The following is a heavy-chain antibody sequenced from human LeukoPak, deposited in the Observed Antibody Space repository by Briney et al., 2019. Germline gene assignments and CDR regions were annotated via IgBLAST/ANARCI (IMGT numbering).Heavy chain of an antibody. CDR1: GGTLSSYA. D-gene: IGHD2-2*02. J-gene: IGHJ4*02. CDR2: IIPIFGTA. Sequence: SVKVSCKASGGTLSSYAISWVRQAPGQGHEWMGGIIPIFGTANYAQKFQGRVTITADESTSTAYMELSSLRSEDTAVYYCARGPKLPIGYCSSTSCYSPFDYWGQGTLVTVSS. V-gene: IGHV1-69*01. CDR3: ARGPKLPIGYCSSTSCYSPFDY.